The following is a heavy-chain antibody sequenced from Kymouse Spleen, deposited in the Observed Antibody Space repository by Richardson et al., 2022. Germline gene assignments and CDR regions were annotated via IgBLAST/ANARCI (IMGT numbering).Heavy chain of an antibody. CDR1: GGSISSSSYY. CDR2: IYYSGST. J-gene: IGHJ6*02. V-gene: IGHV4-39*01. D-gene: IGHD6-6*01. Sequence: QLQLQESGPGLVKPSETLSLTCTVSGGSISSSSYYWGWIRQPPGKGLEWIGSIYYSGSTYYNPSLKSRVTISVDTSKNQFSLKLSSVTAADTAVYYCASCIAARPGYYYYGMDVWGQGTTVTVSS. CDR3: ASCIAARPGYYYYGMDV.